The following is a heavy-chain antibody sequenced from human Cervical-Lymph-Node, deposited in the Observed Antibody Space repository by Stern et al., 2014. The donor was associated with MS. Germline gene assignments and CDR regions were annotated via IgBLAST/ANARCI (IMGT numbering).Heavy chain of an antibody. J-gene: IGHJ4*02. CDR3: AREWMNAFDY. Sequence: QVQLQESGPGLVKPSGTLSLTCVVSGGSISGNNWWTWVRQPPGKGLEWIGEIYENGRTNYNPSLKSRVNMSVDKFKDEFSLKLTSMTAADTAVYYCAREWMNAFDYWGQGTLVTVS. V-gene: IGHV4-4*02. D-gene: IGHD1-1*01. CDR1: GGSISGNNW. CDR2: IYENGRT.